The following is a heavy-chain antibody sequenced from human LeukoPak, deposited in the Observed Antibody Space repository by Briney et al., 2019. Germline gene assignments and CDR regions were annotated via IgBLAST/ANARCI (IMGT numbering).Heavy chain of an antibody. CDR1: GGSISSYY. CDR3: ARARGATIFQSAFDI. J-gene: IGHJ3*02. Sequence: PSETLSLTCTVSGGSISSYYWSWIRQPPGKGLEWIGYIYHSGSTNYNPSLKSRVTTSVDTSKNQFSLKLTSVTAADTAVYYCARARGATIFQSAFDIWGQGTMVTVSS. D-gene: IGHD5-24*01. CDR2: IYHSGST. V-gene: IGHV4-59*01.